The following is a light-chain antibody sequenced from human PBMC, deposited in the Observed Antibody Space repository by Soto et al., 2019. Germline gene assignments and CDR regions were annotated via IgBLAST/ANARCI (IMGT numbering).Light chain of an antibody. CDR3: QQYNSYPWT. Sequence: YRVTITCRASQSISSWLAWYQQKPGKAPKLLIYDASSLESGVPSRFSGSGSGTEFTLTITSLQPDDFATYYCQQYNSYPWTFGQGTKVDI. J-gene: IGKJ1*01. CDR2: DAS. CDR1: QSISSW. V-gene: IGKV1-5*01.